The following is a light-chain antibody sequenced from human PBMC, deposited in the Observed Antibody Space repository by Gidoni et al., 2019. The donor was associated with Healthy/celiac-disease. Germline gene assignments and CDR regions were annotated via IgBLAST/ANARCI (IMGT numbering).Light chain of an antibody. V-gene: IGLV2-14*01. Sequence: QSALTQPASVSGSPGQSITIPCTGTSSDVGGYNYVSWYQQHPGKAPKLMIYEVSNRPSGVSNRFSGSKSGNTASLTISGLQAEDEADYYCSSYTSSSFSYVFGTGTKVTVL. CDR3: SSYTSSSFSYV. J-gene: IGLJ1*01. CDR2: EVS. CDR1: SSDVGGYNY.